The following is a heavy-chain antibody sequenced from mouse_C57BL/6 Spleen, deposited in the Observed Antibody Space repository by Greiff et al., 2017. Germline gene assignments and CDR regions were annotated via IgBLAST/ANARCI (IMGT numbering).Heavy chain of an antibody. V-gene: IGHV1-15*01. CDR1: GYTFTDYE. J-gene: IGHJ4*01. Sequence: QVQLQQSGAELVRPGASVTLSCKASGYTFTDYEMHWVKQTPVHGLEWIGAIDPETGGTAYNQKFKGKAILTADKSSSTAYMELRSLTSEDSAVYYCTRAWTCAMDYWGQGTSVTFAS. CDR3: TRAWTCAMDY. CDR2: IDPETGGT.